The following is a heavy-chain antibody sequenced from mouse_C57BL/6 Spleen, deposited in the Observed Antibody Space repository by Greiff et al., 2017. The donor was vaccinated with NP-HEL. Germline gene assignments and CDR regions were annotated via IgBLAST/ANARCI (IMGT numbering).Heavy chain of an antibody. CDR2: ISSGGSYT. Sequence: EVKLVESGGDLVKPGGSLKLSCAASGFTFSSYGMSWVRQTPDKRLEWVATISSGGSYTYYPDSVKGRCTFSRDNAKNTLYLQMSSLKSEDTAMYYCARRAVGSSYYFDYWGQGTTLTVSS. D-gene: IGHD1-1*01. CDR3: ARRAVGSSYYFDY. J-gene: IGHJ2*01. V-gene: IGHV5-6*02. CDR1: GFTFSSYG.